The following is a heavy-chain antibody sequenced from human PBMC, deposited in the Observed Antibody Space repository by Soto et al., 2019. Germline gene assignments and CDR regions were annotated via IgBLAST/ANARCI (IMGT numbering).Heavy chain of an antibody. CDR1: GGTLSDHG. CDR2: TIPVFNTA. J-gene: IGHJ3*02. Sequence: QVQLEQSGAEVKKPGSSVKVSCKASGGTLSDHGVAWLRQAPGQGLEWMGGTIPVFNTAKYAQKFQGLVTAPAYKIANLASREVSSLRSQDTAFYFWARRVYGSGNYYTGPSAFDIWGQGTMVIVSS. D-gene: IGHD3-10*01. CDR3: ARRVYGSGNYYTGPSAFDI. V-gene: IGHV1-69*06.